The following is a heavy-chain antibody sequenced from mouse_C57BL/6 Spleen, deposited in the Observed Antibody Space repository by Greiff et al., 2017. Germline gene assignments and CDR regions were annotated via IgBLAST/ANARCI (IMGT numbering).Heavy chain of an antibody. J-gene: IGHJ2*01. D-gene: IGHD3-3*01. Sequence: VHVKQSGPELVKPGASVKISCKASGYSFTGYYMNWVKQSPEKSLEWIGEINPSTGGTTYNQKFKAKATLTVDKSSSTAYMQLKSLTSEDSAVYYCARSGTEGFDYWGQGTTLTVSS. CDR3: ARSGTEGFDY. CDR1: GYSFTGYY. V-gene: IGHV1-42*01. CDR2: INPSTGGT.